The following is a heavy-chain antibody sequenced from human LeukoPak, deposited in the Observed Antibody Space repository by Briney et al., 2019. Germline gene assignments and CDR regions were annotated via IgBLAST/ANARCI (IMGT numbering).Heavy chain of an antibody. J-gene: IGHJ6*03. V-gene: IGHV1-18*01. CDR1: GYTFTSYG. CDR2: ISAYNGNT. CDR3: ARAPYSWYRSSWPYYYYYMDV. D-gene: IGHD6-13*01. Sequence: ASVKVSCKASGYTFTSYGISWVRQAPGQGLEWMGWISAYNGNTNYAQKLQGRVTMTTDTSTSTAYMELRSLRSDDTAVYYCARAPYSWYRSSWPYYYYYMDVWGKGTRVTVSS.